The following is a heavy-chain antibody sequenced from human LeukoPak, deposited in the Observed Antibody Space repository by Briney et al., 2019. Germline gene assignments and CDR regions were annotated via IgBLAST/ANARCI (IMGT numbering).Heavy chain of an antibody. CDR2: INPSGGGT. V-gene: IGHV1-46*01. J-gene: IGHJ4*02. CDR3: ARVWGSGSYYDY. D-gene: IGHD3-10*01. Sequence: ASVKVSCKASGYTFTSYSMHWVRQAPGQGHAWMGIINPSGGGTSYAQKFQGRVTMTRDTSTSTVYMELSSLRSEDTAVYYCARVWGSGSYYDYWGQGTLVTVSS. CDR1: GYTFTSYS.